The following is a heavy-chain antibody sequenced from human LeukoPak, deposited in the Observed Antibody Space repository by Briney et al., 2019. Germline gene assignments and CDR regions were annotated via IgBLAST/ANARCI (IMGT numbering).Heavy chain of an antibody. Sequence: ASVTVSRKASGYTFTSYDITWVRQAPGQGLEYVGGISGYNGNTNYAQKVQGRVTMTTDTSTSTAYMELRSLRSDDTAVYYCARDGHYDILTGYFQDGGQGTLVTVSA. CDR3: ARDGHYDILTGYFQD. V-gene: IGHV1-18*01. J-gene: IGHJ1*01. CDR1: GYTFTSYD. CDR2: ISGYNGNT. D-gene: IGHD3-9*01.